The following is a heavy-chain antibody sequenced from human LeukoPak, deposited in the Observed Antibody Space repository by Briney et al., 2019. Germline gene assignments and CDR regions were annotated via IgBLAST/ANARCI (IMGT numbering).Heavy chain of an antibody. CDR1: GGSFSGYY. Sequence: PSETLSLTCADYGGSFSGYYWSWIRQPPGKGLEWIGEINHSGSTSCNPSLKSRVIRLEDTSKNQFSLKLISVTAADTAVYYCARFIAAAAIFDYWGQGTLVTVSS. CDR2: INHSGST. CDR3: ARFIAAAAIFDY. J-gene: IGHJ4*02. D-gene: IGHD6-13*01. V-gene: IGHV4-34*01.